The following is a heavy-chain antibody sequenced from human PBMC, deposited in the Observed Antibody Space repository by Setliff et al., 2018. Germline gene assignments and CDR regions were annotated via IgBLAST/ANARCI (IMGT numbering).Heavy chain of an antibody. V-gene: IGHV4-39*01. CDR3: ARLAGSGAGTAGYYFLFSASDI. CDR1: GGSVSSSSYY. J-gene: IGHJ3*02. D-gene: IGHD3-9*01. Sequence: SETLSLTCTVSGGSVSSSSYYWGWIRQPPGKGLEWIGSIYYSGSTYYNPSLKSRVTISVDTSKNQFSLKLGSVTAADTAVYYCARLAGSGAGTAGYYFLFSASDIWGQGTMVTVSS. CDR2: IYYSGST.